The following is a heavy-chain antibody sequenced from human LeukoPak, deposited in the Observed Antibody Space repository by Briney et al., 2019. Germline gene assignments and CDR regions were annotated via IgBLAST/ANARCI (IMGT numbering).Heavy chain of an antibody. Sequence: PGGSLRPSCAASGFTVSSNYMSWVRQAPGKGLEWVSVIYSGGSTYYADSVKGRFTISRDNSKNTLYLQMNSLRAEDTAVYYCARYTVTTGGFDPWGQGTLVTVSS. J-gene: IGHJ5*02. CDR1: GFTVSSNY. CDR2: IYSGGST. D-gene: IGHD4-17*01. CDR3: ARYTVTTGGFDP. V-gene: IGHV3-66*01.